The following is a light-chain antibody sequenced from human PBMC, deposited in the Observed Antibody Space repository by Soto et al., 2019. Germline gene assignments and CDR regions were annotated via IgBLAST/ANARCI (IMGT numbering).Light chain of an antibody. Sequence: IVLTQSPTTLSLSPGERANLSCRASQSISSYLAWYQQKPGQAPKLLIYDASDRATGIPVRFSGSGSGTDFTLTISSPEPEDFAVYYCQQRSNWLTFGGGTKVEIK. V-gene: IGKV3-11*01. CDR3: QQRSNWLT. J-gene: IGKJ4*02. CDR1: QSISSY. CDR2: DAS.